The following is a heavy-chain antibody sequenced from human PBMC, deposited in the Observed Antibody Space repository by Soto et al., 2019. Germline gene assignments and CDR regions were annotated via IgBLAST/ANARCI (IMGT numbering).Heavy chain of an antibody. V-gene: IGHV3-7*05. CDR1: GFSFSSYS. Sequence: EVQLVESGGGLVQPGGSLRLSCAASGFSFSSYSMSWVRQAPGKGLEWVANINQDGSEKYYVDSVKGRFIISRDNAENSLYLQMSSLIAEDTAVYYCTSLMVRGVMWLDHWGQGALVTVSS. CDR2: INQDGSEK. D-gene: IGHD3-10*01. CDR3: TSLMVRGVMWLDH. J-gene: IGHJ4*02.